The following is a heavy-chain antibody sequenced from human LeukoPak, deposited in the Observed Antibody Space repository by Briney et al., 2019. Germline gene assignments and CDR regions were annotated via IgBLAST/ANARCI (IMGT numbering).Heavy chain of an antibody. CDR2: ISYDGTNK. D-gene: IGHD3-22*01. J-gene: IGHJ4*02. CDR1: GFXFSSYA. V-gene: IGHV3-30-3*01. Sequence: GGSLRLSCAASGFXFSSYAIHWVRQAPGKGLEGVALISYDGTNKYYADSVKGRFTISRDNSKNTLYLQMNSLRADDTAVYYCATTYDSSGYSYFDYWGQGTLVTVSS. CDR3: ATTYDSSGYSYFDY.